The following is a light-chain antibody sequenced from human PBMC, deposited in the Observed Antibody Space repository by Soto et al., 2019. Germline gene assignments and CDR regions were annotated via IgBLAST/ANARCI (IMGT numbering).Light chain of an antibody. Sequence: DIQMTQSPSTLSASVGDRVTITCRASQSISSWLAWYQQKPGKAPKVLNYKASSLESGVPSRFSGSGSVTEFTLTISSLQPDDFATYYCQQYNTYPWTFGQGTQVEIK. J-gene: IGKJ1*01. CDR3: QQYNTYPWT. CDR1: QSISSW. V-gene: IGKV1-5*03. CDR2: KAS.